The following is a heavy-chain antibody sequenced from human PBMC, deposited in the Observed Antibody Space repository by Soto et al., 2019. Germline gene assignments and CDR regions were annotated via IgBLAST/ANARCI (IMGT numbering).Heavy chain of an antibody. CDR3: ARREIQGPIDY. CDR1: GYSISSSNW. V-gene: IGHV4-28*01. D-gene: IGHD1-26*01. CDR2: IYYSGTT. J-gene: IGHJ4*02. Sequence: QVQLQESGPGLVKPSDTLSLTCAVSGYSISSSNWWGWIRQPPGKGLEWIGYIYYSGTTYYNPSLKSRVPLSVATSKTPFSLKLTYVTAVDTAVYYCARREIQGPIDYWGQGTLVTVSS.